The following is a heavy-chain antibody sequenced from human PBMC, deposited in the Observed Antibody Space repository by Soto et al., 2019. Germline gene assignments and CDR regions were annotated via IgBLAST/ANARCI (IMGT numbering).Heavy chain of an antibody. CDR3: ERRFVHGDYFDI. CDR2: INWNGGST. CDR1: GFTFDDYG. Sequence: GGSLRLSCAASGFTFDDYGMSWVRQAPGKGLEWVSGINWNGGSTGYADSVKGRFTISRDNAKNSLYLQMNSLRAEDTALYHCERRFVHGDYFDIWGQGTMVTVSS. D-gene: IGHD3-10*01. J-gene: IGHJ3*02. V-gene: IGHV3-20*01.